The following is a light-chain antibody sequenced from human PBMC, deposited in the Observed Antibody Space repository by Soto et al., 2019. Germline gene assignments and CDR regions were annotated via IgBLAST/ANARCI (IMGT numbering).Light chain of an antibody. Sequence: QSVLTQPPSVSGAPGQGVTISCTGSSXNIGAGYDLHWYRQLPGTAPKLLIYDDNNRPSGVPDRFSGSKSGTSASLAISGLQAEDEADYYCQSYESSLSGYVFGTGTKVTVL. CDR3: QSYESSLSGYV. CDR2: DDN. V-gene: IGLV1-40*01. CDR1: SXNIGAGYD. J-gene: IGLJ1*01.